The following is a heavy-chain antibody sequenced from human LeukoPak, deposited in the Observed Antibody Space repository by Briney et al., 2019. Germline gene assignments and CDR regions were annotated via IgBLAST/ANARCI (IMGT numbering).Heavy chain of an antibody. V-gene: IGHV1-2*02. Sequence: GASVKVSCKASGYTFTGYYMHWVRQAPGQGLEWMGWINPNSGGTNYAQKFQGRVTMTRDMSISTAYMELSRLRSDDTAVYYCARDIISGSSWYGYWGQGTLVTVSS. CDR3: ARDIISGSSWYGY. CDR1: GYTFTGYY. CDR2: INPNSGGT. D-gene: IGHD6-13*01. J-gene: IGHJ4*02.